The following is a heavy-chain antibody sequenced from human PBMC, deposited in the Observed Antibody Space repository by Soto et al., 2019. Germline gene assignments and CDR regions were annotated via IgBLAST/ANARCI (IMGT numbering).Heavy chain of an antibody. CDR1: GCTFTSYA. Sequence: QVQLVQSGAEVKKPGASVKVSCKASGCTFTSYAMHWVRKAPGQRLEWMGWINAGNGNTKYSQKFQGRVTITRDTSASTAYMELSSLRSEDTAVYYCARGGSLYWYFDLWGRGTLVTDSS. D-gene: IGHD1-26*01. V-gene: IGHV1-3*01. J-gene: IGHJ2*01. CDR3: ARGGSLYWYFDL. CDR2: INAGNGNT.